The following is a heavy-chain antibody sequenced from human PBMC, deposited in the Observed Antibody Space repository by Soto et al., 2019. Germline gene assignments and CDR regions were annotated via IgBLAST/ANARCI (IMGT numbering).Heavy chain of an antibody. CDR2: INPSVGST. D-gene: IGHD6-6*01. J-gene: IGHJ3*02. V-gene: IGHV1-46*03. Sequence: ASVKVSCKASGGTFSTYAISWVRQAPGQGLEWMGIINPSVGSTTYAQRLQGRVTITSDTSTRTVYMEMSSLRSEDTAVYYFARDLDIGDSSSSGRVDAFDIWGKGTTVTVSS. CDR3: ARDLDIGDSSSSGRVDAFDI. CDR1: GGTFSTYA.